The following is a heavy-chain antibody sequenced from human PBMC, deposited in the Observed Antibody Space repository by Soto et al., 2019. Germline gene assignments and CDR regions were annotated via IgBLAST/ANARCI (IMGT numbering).Heavy chain of an antibody. CDR1: GYTFTSYG. CDR2: ISAYNGNT. V-gene: IGHV1-18*04. Sequence: QVQLVQSGAEVKKPGASVKVSCKASGYTFTSYGISWVRQAPGQGLECMGWISAYNGNTNYAQKLQGRVTMTTDTSTGTAYMELRSLRSDDTAVYYCARDEGRLHMRYYYYGMDVWGQGTTVTVSS. CDR3: ARDEGRLHMRYYYYGMDV. J-gene: IGHJ6*02.